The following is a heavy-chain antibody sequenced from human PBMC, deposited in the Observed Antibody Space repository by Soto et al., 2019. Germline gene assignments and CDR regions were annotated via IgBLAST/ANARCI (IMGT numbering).Heavy chain of an antibody. D-gene: IGHD3-10*01. CDR1: DGSSNNYY. CDR2: INHSGST. Sequence: QVQLQQWGAGLLKPSETLSLTCAVYDGSSNNYYWSWIRQPPGKGLEWIGEINHSGSTNYNASLKSRVTIPEATSKKQFPLELRFVTAADTAVYYGARGGLIRGVLYYWGQGTLVTVSS. CDR3: ARGGLIRGVLYY. V-gene: IGHV4-34*01. J-gene: IGHJ4*02.